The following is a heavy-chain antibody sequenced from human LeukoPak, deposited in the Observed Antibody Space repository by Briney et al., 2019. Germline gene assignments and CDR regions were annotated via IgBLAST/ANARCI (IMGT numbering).Heavy chain of an antibody. Sequence: SETLSLTCTVSGGSISSYYWSWIRQPPRKGLEWVGYIYDIANTNYNPSLTSRVTISVDTPKSQFSLKLSSVTAADTAIYYCARNFYDSSLYYRAFDFWGQEILVTVSS. J-gene: IGHJ4*02. CDR3: ARNFYDSSLYYRAFDF. V-gene: IGHV4-59*01. CDR1: GGSISSYY. D-gene: IGHD3-22*01. CDR2: IYDIANT.